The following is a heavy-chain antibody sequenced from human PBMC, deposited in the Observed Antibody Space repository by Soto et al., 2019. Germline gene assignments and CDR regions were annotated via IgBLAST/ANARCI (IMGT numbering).Heavy chain of an antibody. CDR1: GVSITSGGYS. V-gene: IGHV4-30-2*01. CDR3: ASGGDAYQLAY. D-gene: IGHD2-2*01. CDR2: IYHSGST. J-gene: IGHJ4*02. Sequence: QLQLQESGSGLVKPSQTLSLTCAVSGVSITSGGYSWSWIRQPPGKGLEWIGYIYHSGSTYYNPSLTSRIAMSVDKPKYQFAVNLTSLTAADAAVYFWASGGDAYQLAYWGQGTPVPVSS.